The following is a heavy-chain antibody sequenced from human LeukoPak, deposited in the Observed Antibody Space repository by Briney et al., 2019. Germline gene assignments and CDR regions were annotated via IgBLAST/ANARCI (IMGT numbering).Heavy chain of an antibody. CDR1: GCTFSSYA. J-gene: IGHJ6*03. CDR2: IIPIFGTA. D-gene: IGHD6-6*01. V-gene: IGHV1-69*05. CDR3: AREGGSSSSDYYYYYMDV. Sequence: SVKVSCKASGCTFSSYAISWVRQAPGQGLEWMGGIIPIFGTANYVQKFQGRVTITTDESTSTAYMELSSLRSEEKAVYYCAREGGSSSSDYYYYYMDVWGKGTTVTVSS.